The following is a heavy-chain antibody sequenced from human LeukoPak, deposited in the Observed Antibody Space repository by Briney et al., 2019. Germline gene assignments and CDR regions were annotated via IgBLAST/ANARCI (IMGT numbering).Heavy chain of an antibody. Sequence: GGSLRLSCAGSGFIFSSYGMSWVRQAPGKGLEWVSGISDNGGGTYNADSVKGRFTIYRDNSKNTVFLQMYSLRAEDTAVYYCVKTKDSSSWCPDYWGQGTLVTVSS. CDR3: VKTKDSSSWCPDY. CDR1: GFIFSSYG. V-gene: IGHV3-23*01. CDR2: ISDNGGGT. D-gene: IGHD6-13*01. J-gene: IGHJ4*02.